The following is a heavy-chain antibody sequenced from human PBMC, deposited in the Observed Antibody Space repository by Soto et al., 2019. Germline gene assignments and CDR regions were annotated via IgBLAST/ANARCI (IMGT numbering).Heavy chain of an antibody. CDR1: GFTFSDYY. CDR3: ASDWFYMDV. CDR2: SSSSSSTI. D-gene: IGHD3-9*01. J-gene: IGHJ6*03. Sequence: PGGSLRLSCAASGFTFSDYYMSWVRQAPGKGLEWISYSSSSSSTIYYADSVKGRFSISRDNAKNSLFLQMNSLRVEDTAVYYCASDWFYMDVWGKGTSVTVSS. V-gene: IGHV3-11*04.